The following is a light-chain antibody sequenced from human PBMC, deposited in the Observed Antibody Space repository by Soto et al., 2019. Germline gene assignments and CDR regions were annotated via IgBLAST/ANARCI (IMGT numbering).Light chain of an antibody. J-gene: IGLJ1*01. Sequence: QSALTQPASVSGSPGQSITISCTGTSSDVGGYNYVSWYQQHPGKAPKLMIYDVSNRPSGVSNHFSGSKSGNTASLTISGFQAEDEADYYCSSYTSSRTRLFGTGTKLTVL. CDR1: SSDVGGYNY. CDR2: DVS. V-gene: IGLV2-14*01. CDR3: SSYTSSRTRL.